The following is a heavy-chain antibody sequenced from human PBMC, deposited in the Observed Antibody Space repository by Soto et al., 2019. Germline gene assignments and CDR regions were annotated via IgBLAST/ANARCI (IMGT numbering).Heavy chain of an antibody. V-gene: IGHV3-7*01. CDR1: GFTFSSYW. J-gene: IGHJ4*02. D-gene: IGHD6-19*01. CDR3: ASGTGAAVAADY. Sequence: HPGGSLRLSCAASGFTFSSYWMSWVRQAPGKGLEWVANIKQDGSEKFYVDSVKGRFTISRDNAKNSLYLQMNSLRAEDTAVYYCASGTGAAVAADYWGQGTLVPVSS. CDR2: IKQDGSEK.